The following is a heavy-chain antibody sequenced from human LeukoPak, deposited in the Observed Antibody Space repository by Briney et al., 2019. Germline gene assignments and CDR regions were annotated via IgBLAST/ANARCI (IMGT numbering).Heavy chain of an antibody. CDR3: AREGGDSSSGNAFDI. CDR1: GYTFTSYY. J-gene: IGHJ3*02. D-gene: IGHD6-13*01. CDR2: INPSGGST. V-gene: IGHV1-46*01. Sequence: ASVKVSCKASGYTFTSYYMHWVRQAPGQGLEWMGIINPSGGSTSYAQKFQGRVTMTRDMSTSTVYMELSSLRSEDMAVYYCAREGGDSSSGNAFDIWGQGTMVTVSS.